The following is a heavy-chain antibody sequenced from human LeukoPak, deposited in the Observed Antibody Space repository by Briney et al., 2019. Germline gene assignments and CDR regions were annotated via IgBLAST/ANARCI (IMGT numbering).Heavy chain of an antibody. CDR1: GFTVSTNS. V-gene: IGHV3-53*01. CDR3: ARRAGAYSHPYDY. Sequence: GGSLRLSCTVSGFTVSTNSMSWVRQAPGKGLEWVSFIYSDNTHYSDSVKGRFTISRDNSKNTLYLQMNSLRAEDTAVHYCARRAGAYSHPYDYWGQGTLVTVSS. J-gene: IGHJ4*02. CDR2: IYSDNT. D-gene: IGHD4/OR15-4a*01.